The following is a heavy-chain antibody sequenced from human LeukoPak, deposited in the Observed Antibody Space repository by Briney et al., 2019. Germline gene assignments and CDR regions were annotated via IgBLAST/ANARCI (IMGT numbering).Heavy chain of an antibody. J-gene: IGHJ4*02. D-gene: IGHD5-24*01. V-gene: IGHV4-59*01. CDR2: IYHSGST. CDR3: ARGGLQMGY. CDR1: GGSISTYY. Sequence: SETLSLTCTVSGGSISTYYWSWIRQPPGKGLEWIGYIYHSGSTKYNPSLKSRVAISVDTSKNQFSLKLSSVTAADTAVYYCARGGLQMGYWGQGTLVTVSS.